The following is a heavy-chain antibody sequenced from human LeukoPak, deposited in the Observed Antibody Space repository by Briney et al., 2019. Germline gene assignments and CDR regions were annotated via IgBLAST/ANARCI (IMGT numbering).Heavy chain of an antibody. CDR3: ARGSLTYYDSSGYYYRAFDI. D-gene: IGHD3-22*01. CDR2: IYYSGSA. CDR1: GGSISSGGYY. J-gene: IGHJ3*02. V-gene: IGHV4-31*03. Sequence: SQTLSLTCTVSGGSISSGGYYWRWLRQHPGKGLEGIGYIYYSGSAYYNPFLKSRVTISVDTSKNQFSLKLSSVTAADTAVYYCARGSLTYYDSSGYYYRAFDIWGQGTMVSVSS.